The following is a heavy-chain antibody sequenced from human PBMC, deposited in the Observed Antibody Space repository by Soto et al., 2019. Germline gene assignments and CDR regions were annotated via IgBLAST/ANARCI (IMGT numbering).Heavy chain of an antibody. CDR3: ARDPYSSGWSRPQYFDY. D-gene: IGHD6-19*01. CDR1: GFTFSSYS. J-gene: IGHJ4*02. V-gene: IGHV3-48*02. CDR2: ISSSSSTI. Sequence: GGSLRLSCAASGFTFSSYSMNWVRQAPGKGLEWVSYISSSSSTIYYADSVKGRFTISRDNAKNSLYLQMNSLRDEDTAVYYCARDPYSSGWSRPQYFDYWGQGTLVTVSS.